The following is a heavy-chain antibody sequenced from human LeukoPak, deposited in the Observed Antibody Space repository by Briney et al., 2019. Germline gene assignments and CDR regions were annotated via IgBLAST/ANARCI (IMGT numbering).Heavy chain of an antibody. CDR1: GGSISSYY. J-gene: IGHJ4*02. CDR3: ARKHYYGSGSFDY. V-gene: IGHV4-59*01. Sequence: PSETLSLTCTVSGGSISSYYWSWIRQPPGKGLEWIGYIYYSGSTNYNPSLKSRVAISVDTSKNQFSLKLSSVTAADTAVYYCARKHYYGSGSFDYWGQGTLVTVSS. D-gene: IGHD3-10*01. CDR2: IYYSGST.